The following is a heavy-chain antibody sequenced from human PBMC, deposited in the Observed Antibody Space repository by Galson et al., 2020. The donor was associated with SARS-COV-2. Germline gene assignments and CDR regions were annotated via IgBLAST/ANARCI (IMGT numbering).Heavy chain of an antibody. CDR2: INPNSGGT. CDR1: GYTFTGYY. V-gene: IGHV1-2*02. J-gene: IGHJ3*02. CDR3: ATTYGGIKGDAFDI. Sequence: ASVKVSCKASGYTFTGYYMHWVRQAPGQGLEWMGWINPNSGGTNYAQKFQGRVTMTRDTSISTAYMELSRLRSDDTAVYYCATTYGGIKGDAFDIWGQGTMVTVSS. D-gene: IGHD2-15*01.